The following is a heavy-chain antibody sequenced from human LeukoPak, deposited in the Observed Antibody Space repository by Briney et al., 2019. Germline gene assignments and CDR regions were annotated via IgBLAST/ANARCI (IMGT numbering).Heavy chain of an antibody. CDR1: GITFSSYG. V-gene: IGHV3-23*01. J-gene: IGHJ6*03. Sequence: GGSLRLSCAASGITFSSYGMSWVRQVPGKGLEWVSSISHTGGSPYYADSVKGRFTVSKDNSKNTLYLQMNSLRAEDTAVYYCAKVKYYYYYMDVWGKGTTVTVSS. CDR2: ISHTGGSP. CDR3: AKVKYYYYYMDV.